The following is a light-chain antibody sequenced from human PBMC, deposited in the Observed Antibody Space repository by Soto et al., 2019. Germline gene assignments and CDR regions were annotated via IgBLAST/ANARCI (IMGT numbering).Light chain of an antibody. J-gene: IGKJ4*01. CDR2: AAS. V-gene: IGKV1-39*01. Sequence: DIQMTQSPSSLSASVGDRVTITCRARQSISSYLNWYQQKPGKAPKLLIYAASSLQSGVPSRFSGSGSGTDFTLTISSLQPEDFGTYYCQQSYSTPLTFGGGTKVEIK. CDR1: QSISSY. CDR3: QQSYSTPLT.